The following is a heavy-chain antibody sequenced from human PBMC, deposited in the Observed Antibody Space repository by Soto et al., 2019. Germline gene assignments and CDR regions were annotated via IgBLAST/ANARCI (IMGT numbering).Heavy chain of an antibody. CDR1: GGRFSSYA. CDR3: ANHGGYCSGGSCYSSFDY. Sequence: SVKVSCKASGGRFSSYAISWGRQAPGQGLEWMGRIIPILGIANYAQKFQGRVTITADKSTSTAYMELSSLRSEDTAVYYCANHGGYCSGGSCYSSFDYWGQGTLVTVSS. J-gene: IGHJ4*02. D-gene: IGHD2-15*01. V-gene: IGHV1-69*04. CDR2: IIPILGIA.